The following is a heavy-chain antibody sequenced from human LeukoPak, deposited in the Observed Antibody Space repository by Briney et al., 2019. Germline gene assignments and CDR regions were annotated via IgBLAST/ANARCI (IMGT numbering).Heavy chain of an antibody. CDR3: AKGSPYGSGLHYYYMDV. V-gene: IGHV3-48*01. J-gene: IGHJ6*03. CDR2: ISSSSNTI. CDR1: GFTLSSCG. Sequence: GGSLRLSCAASGFTLSSCGMNSVRQAPGKGLEWVSYISSSSNTIYYADSVKGRFTISRDNAKNSLYLQMNSLRAEDTAVYYCAKGSPYGSGLHYYYMDVWGKGTTVTVSS. D-gene: IGHD3-10*01.